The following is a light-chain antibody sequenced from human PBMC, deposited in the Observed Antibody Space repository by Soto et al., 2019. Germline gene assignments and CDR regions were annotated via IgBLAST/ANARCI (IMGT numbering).Light chain of an antibody. CDR3: SSYRTISSLV. J-gene: IGLJ3*02. Sequence: QSALTQIPSASGSPGQSVTISCTGTSSDVGAYNHVSWYQQHPGKAPKLMIYEVNNRPSGVSHRFSGSKSDNTASLTISGLQAEDEADYYCSSYRTISSLVFGGGTKVTVL. CDR2: EVN. V-gene: IGLV2-14*01. CDR1: SSDVGAYNH.